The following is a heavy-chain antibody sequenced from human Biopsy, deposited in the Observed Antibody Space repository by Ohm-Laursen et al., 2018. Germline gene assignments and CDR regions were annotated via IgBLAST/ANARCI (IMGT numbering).Heavy chain of an antibody. CDR1: GGTFSKYG. V-gene: IGHV1-69*06. J-gene: IGHJ1*01. CDR2: NIPILGTG. Sequence: SSVKVSCKVPGGTFSKYGVNWVRQAPGQGLEWLGGNIPILGTGNYAPMFHGRVTVAADTSTSTATMELRSLRPDDTAVYYCATKLTGYFHHWGQGTLVIVSS. CDR3: ATKLTGYFHH. D-gene: IGHD3-9*01.